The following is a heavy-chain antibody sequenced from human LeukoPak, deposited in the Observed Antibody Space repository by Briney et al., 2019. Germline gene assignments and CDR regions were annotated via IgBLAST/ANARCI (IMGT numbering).Heavy chain of an antibody. Sequence: GGSLRLSCAASGFTFSSYWMSWVRQAPGKGLEWVANIKQDGREKYYVDSVKGRFTISRDNAKNSLYLKMNSLRAEDTAVYYCARGTAADYYYYYYYMDVWGKGTTVTISS. CDR2: IKQDGREK. V-gene: IGHV3-7*01. CDR3: ARGTAADYYYYYYYMDV. D-gene: IGHD3-16*01. CDR1: GFTFSSYW. J-gene: IGHJ6*03.